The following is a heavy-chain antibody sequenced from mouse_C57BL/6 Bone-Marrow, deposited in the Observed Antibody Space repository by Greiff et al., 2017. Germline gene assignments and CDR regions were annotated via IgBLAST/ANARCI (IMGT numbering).Heavy chain of an antibody. CDR2: IYPRSGNP. J-gene: IGHJ2*01. Sequence: QVQLQQSGAELARPGASVKLSCKASGYTFTSYGISWVKQRTGQGLEWIGEIYPRSGNPYYNEKFKGKATLTADKSSSTAYMELRSLTSEDSAVYFCARSKGYYYGSSADYWGQGTTLTVSS. D-gene: IGHD1-1*01. CDR3: ARSKGYYYGSSADY. V-gene: IGHV1-81*01. CDR1: GYTFTSYG.